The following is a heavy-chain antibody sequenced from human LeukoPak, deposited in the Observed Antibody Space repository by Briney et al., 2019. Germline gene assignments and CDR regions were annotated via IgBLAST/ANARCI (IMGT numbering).Heavy chain of an antibody. CDR2: VSSSSSYI. D-gene: IGHD5-24*01. CDR3: ARGEMATKGDAFDI. Sequence: SGESLRLSCAASGFTFSSYSMNWVRQPPGKGLELVSCVSSSSSYIYYGDSANGPFTISRDNAKTSLDLQTNSLRAEDTAVYYSARGEMATKGDAFDIWGQGTMVTVSS. CDR1: GFTFSSYS. V-gene: IGHV3-21*01. J-gene: IGHJ3*02.